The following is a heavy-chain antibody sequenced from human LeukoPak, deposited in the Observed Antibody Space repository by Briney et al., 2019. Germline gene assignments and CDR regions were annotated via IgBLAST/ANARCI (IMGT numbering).Heavy chain of an antibody. D-gene: IGHD3-10*01. CDR1: GGTFSSYA. J-gene: IGHJ5*02. CDR3: ARDGRRGNWFDP. Sequence: ASVKVSCKASGGTFSSYAISWVRQAPGQGLEWMGWISAYNGNTNYAQKLQGRVTMTTDTSTSTAYMELRSLRSDDTAVYYCARDGRRGNWFDPWGQGTLVTVSS. V-gene: IGHV1-18*01. CDR2: ISAYNGNT.